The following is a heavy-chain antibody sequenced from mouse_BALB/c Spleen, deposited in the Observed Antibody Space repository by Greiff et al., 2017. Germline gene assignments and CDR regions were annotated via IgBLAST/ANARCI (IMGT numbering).Heavy chain of an antibody. V-gene: IGHV5-6-5*01. J-gene: IGHJ2*01. CDR1: GFTFSSYA. D-gene: IGHD1-2*01. CDR3: ARGGATAFDY. Sequence: EVKVVESGGGLVKPGGSLKLSCAASGFTFSSYAMSWVRQTPEKRLEWVASISSGGSTYYPDSVKGRFTISRDNARNILYLQMSSLRSEDTAMYYCARGGATAFDYWGQGTTLTVSS. CDR2: ISSGGST.